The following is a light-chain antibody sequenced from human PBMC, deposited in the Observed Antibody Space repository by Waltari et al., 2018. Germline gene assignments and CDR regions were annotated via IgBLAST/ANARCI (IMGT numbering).Light chain of an antibody. V-gene: IGLV1-44*01. Sequence: QSVLTQPPSASGTPVQRVTISCSGTRSNIGAEFVHWYQVLPGTAPKLLIFSTNQRPSGVPERFSASKSGTSASLAISGLQSEDEADYYCATWDYSLDGQVFGGGTKLTVL. J-gene: IGLJ3*02. CDR3: ATWDYSLDGQV. CDR1: RSNIGAEF. CDR2: STN.